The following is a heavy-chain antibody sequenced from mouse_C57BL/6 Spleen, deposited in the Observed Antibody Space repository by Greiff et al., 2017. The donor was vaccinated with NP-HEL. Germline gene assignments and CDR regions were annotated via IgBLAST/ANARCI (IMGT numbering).Heavy chain of an antibody. Sequence: QVQLKESGAELARPGASVKMSCKASGYTFTSYTMHWVKQRPGQGLEWIGYINPSSGYTKYNQKFKDKATLTADKSSSTAYMQLSSLTSEDSAVYYCARGQGRGYFDVWGTGTTVTVSS. V-gene: IGHV1-4*01. CDR2: INPSSGYT. CDR1: GYTFTSYT. CDR3: ARGQGRGYFDV. D-gene: IGHD3-3*01. J-gene: IGHJ1*03.